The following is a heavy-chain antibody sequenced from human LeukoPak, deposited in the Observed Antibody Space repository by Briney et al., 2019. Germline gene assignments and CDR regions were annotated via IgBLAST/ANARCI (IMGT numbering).Heavy chain of an antibody. CDR1: GFTVSCNH. D-gene: IGHD6-13*01. CDR3: ARDPSGWGSSSFDAFDI. CDR2: IYSGGST. Sequence: GSLRPSCATPGFTVSCNHMSWVRQAPGKGLEWVSVIYSGGSTYYADSVKGRFTISRDNSKNTLYLQMNSLRAEDTAVYYCARDPSGWGSSSFDAFDIWGQGTMVTVSS. V-gene: IGHV3-66*01. J-gene: IGHJ3*02.